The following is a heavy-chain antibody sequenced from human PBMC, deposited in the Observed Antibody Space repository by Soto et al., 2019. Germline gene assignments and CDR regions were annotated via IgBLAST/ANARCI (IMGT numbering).Heavy chain of an antibody. D-gene: IGHD3-10*01. CDR1: GGSISSGDYY. V-gene: IGHV4-61*08. J-gene: IGHJ5*02. CDR3: ARHLYGSGERFDP. Sequence: SETLSLTCTVSGGSISSGDYYWSWIRQPPGKGLEWIGYIYYSGSINYNPSLKSRVTISVDTSKNQFSLKLSSVTAADTAVYYCARHLYGSGERFDPWGQGTLVTVSS. CDR2: IYYSGSI.